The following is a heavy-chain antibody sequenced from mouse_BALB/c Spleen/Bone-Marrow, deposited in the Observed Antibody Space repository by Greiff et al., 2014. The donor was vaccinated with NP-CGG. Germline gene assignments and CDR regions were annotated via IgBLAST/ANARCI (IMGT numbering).Heavy chain of an antibody. CDR1: GYTFTDYH. J-gene: IGHJ3*01. CDR3: ARPNTTPFDY. CDR2: IDPNIGTT. V-gene: IGHV1-18*01. D-gene: IGHD2-12*01. Sequence: EVQLQQSGPELVKPGASVRIPCKASGYTFTDYHMDWVKQSHGKSLAWIGDIDPNIGTTIYNRNFKGKATLTVDKSSSTAYMELRSLTSEDTAVYYCARPNTTPFDYWGQGTLVTVSS.